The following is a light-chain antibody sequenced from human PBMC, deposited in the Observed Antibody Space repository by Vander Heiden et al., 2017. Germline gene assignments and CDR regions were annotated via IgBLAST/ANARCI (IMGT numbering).Light chain of an antibody. J-gene: IGLJ2*01. Sequence: SALTHPASLPRPPGRSITISCTGTSRDVGNYNLVSWYQQYPDKAPKLMIYEVTERPSGVSNRFSGSKSGNTASLTISGLQAEDEADYYCCSRSAGSTTLVFGGGTKLTVL. CDR2: EVT. CDR3: CSRSAGSTTLV. V-gene: IGLV2-23*02. CDR1: SRDVGNYNL.